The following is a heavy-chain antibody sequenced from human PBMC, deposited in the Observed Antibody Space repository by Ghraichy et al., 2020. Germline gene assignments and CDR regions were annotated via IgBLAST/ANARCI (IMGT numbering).Heavy chain of an antibody. V-gene: IGHV4-4*02. D-gene: IGHD6-19*01. CDR1: GGSISSSNW. Sequence: SETLSLTCAVSGGSISSSNWWSWVRQPPGKGLEWIGEIYHSGSTNYNPSLKSRVTISVDKSKNQFSLKLNSVTAADTAVYYCARGRGQLVGAVAGRGYYFDYWGQGTLLTVSS. CDR3: ARGRGQLVGAVAGRGYYFDY. J-gene: IGHJ4*02. CDR2: IYHSGST.